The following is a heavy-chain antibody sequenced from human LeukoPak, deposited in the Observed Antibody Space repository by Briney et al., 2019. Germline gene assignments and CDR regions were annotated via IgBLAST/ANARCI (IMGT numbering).Heavy chain of an antibody. Sequence: SETLSLTCTVSDASISGYYWSWIRQPPGKSLEWIGSIYYSGSTHYSPSLKSRVTISVDTSKNQFSLRLSSVTAADTAVYYCARHSRNTFGVVVVPYYFDYWGQGTLVTVSS. D-gene: IGHD3-16*02. CDR1: DASISGYY. V-gene: IGHV4-59*05. CDR3: ARHSRNTFGVVVVPYYFDY. CDR2: IYYSGST. J-gene: IGHJ4*02.